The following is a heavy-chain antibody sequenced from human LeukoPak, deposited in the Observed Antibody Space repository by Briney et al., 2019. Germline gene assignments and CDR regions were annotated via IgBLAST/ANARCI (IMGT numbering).Heavy chain of an antibody. CDR2: IYSGGST. D-gene: IGHD2-15*01. CDR3: VRWYDAFDI. J-gene: IGHJ3*02. Sequence: GGSLRLSCAASGFTVSSNYMSWVRQAPGKGLEWVSVIYSGGSTYYADSVKGRFTISRDNAKNSLYLQMHSLRAEDTAVYYCVRWYDAFDIWGQGTMVTVSS. V-gene: IGHV3-66*01. CDR1: GFTVSSNY.